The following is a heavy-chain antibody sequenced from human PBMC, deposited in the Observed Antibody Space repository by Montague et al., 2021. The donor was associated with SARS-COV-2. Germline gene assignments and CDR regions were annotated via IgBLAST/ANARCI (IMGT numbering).Heavy chain of an antibody. Sequence: SETLSLTCVVSGDSISTDNWWTCVRLPPGKGLEWVGEIYHTGSTYYNPSLKSRVTISVDTSKNQFSLKLSSVTAADTAVYYCARGGSFRCEILIGPRHYYYGMDVWGQGTTVTVSS. J-gene: IGHJ6*02. D-gene: IGHD3-9*01. CDR2: IYHTGST. CDR1: GDSISTDNW. CDR3: ARGGSFRCEILIGPRHYYYGMDV. V-gene: IGHV4-4*02.